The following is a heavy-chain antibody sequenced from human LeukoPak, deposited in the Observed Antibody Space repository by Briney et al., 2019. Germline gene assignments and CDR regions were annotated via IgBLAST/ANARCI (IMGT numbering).Heavy chain of an antibody. D-gene: IGHD3-22*01. V-gene: IGHV3-23*01. J-gene: IGHJ5*02. CDR3: AKDLDSSGYSEDKWFDP. Sequence: GGSLRLSCAASGFTVSSNYMSWVRQAQGKGLEWVALISSGGRATHYADSVKGRFTISRDNSKKTLILQMNSLRVEDTALYYCAKDLDSSGYSEDKWFDPWGQGTQVTVSS. CDR1: GFTVSSNY. CDR2: ISSGGRAT.